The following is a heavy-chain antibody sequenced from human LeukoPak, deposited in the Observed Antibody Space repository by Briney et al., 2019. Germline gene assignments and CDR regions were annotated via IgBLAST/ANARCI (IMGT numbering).Heavy chain of an antibody. V-gene: IGHV3-23*01. Sequence: GGSLRLSCAASGFTFSNYAMTWVRQAPGKGLEWVSGIRAGGGSTNFADSVRGRFILSTDNSKNTLYLQMDSLRAEDAAIYYCAKDGGSGMGFDPWGQGTLVTVSS. D-gene: IGHD3-10*01. CDR2: IRAGGGST. CDR3: AKDGGSGMGFDP. J-gene: IGHJ5*02. CDR1: GFTFSNYA.